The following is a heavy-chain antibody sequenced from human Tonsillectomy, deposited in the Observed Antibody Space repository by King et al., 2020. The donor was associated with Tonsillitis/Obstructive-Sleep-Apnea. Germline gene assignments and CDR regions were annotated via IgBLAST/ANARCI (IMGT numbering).Heavy chain of an antibody. CDR1: GFTFSSYS. CDR2: ISSSSRYI. Sequence: VQLVEAGGGLVKPGGSLRLSCAASGFTFSSYSMNWVRQAPGKGLEWVSSISSSSRYIYYSDSVKGRFTISRDNAKKSLYLQMNSLRAEDTAVYYCARDSRVVAATRNDYWGQGTLVTVSS. J-gene: IGHJ4*02. CDR3: ARDSRVVAATRNDY. D-gene: IGHD2-15*01. V-gene: IGHV3-21*01.